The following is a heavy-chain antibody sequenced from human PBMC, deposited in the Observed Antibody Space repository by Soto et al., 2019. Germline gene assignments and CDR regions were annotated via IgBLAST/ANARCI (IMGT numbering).Heavy chain of an antibody. CDR2: ISYDGSNK. J-gene: IGHJ6*02. CDR1: GFTFSSYG. Sequence: PGGSLRLSWAASGFTFSSYGMHWVRQAPGKGLEWVAVISYDGSNKYYADSVKGRFTISRDNSKNTLYLQMNSLRAEDTAVYYCARGFQLRFLEWLSWDYYYGMDVWGQGTTVTVSS. V-gene: IGHV3-30-3*01. CDR3: ARGFQLRFLEWLSWDYYYGMDV. D-gene: IGHD3-3*01.